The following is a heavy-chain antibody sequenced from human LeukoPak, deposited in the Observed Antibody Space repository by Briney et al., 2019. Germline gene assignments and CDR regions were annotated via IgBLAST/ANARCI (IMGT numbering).Heavy chain of an antibody. CDR3: GRRKWELPIDY. Sequence: GGSLRLSCAASGFTFSSYSMNWVRQAPGKGLEWVSSISSSSSYIYYAASVKGRFTISRDNAKNSLYLQMNSLRAEDTAVYYCGRRKWELPIDYWGQGTLVTVSS. V-gene: IGHV3-21*01. D-gene: IGHD1-26*01. CDR2: ISSSSSYI. J-gene: IGHJ4*02. CDR1: GFTFSSYS.